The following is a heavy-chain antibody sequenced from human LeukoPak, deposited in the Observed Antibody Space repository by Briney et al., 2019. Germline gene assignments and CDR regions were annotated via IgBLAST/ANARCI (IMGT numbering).Heavy chain of an antibody. CDR2: ISYDGSNK. CDR3: AKDLSYYYDSSGSDY. CDR1: GFTFSSYG. J-gene: IGHJ4*02. Sequence: PGGSLRLSCAASGFTFSSYGMHWVRQAPGKGLEWVAVISYDGSNKYYADSVKGRFSISRDNSKNTLYLQMNSLRAEDTAVYYCAKDLSYYYDSSGSDYWGQGTLVTVSS. V-gene: IGHV3-30*18. D-gene: IGHD3-22*01.